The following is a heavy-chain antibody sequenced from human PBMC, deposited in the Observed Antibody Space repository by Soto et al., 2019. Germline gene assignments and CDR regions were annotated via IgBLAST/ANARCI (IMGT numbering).Heavy chain of an antibody. V-gene: IGHV4-59*08. J-gene: IGHJ6*02. CDR2: VYYTGDT. CDR3: VRQGIDYLHGLVDV. CDR1: SGPDRSHN. D-gene: IGHD4-17*01. Sequence: QVQLQQSGPRLVKPSETLSLTCTVSSGPDRSHNWGWIRQPPGRGLAWIGYVYYTGDTAYNPSLSGRVTISADTSTNDISVTLNSVTAADTAVYYCVRQGIDYLHGLVDVWGQGTTVSVSS.